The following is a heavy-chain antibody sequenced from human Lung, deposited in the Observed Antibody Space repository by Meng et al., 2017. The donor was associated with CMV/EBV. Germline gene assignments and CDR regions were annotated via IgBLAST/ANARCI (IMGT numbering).Heavy chain of an antibody. CDR3: AREGPTVTPFDY. D-gene: IGHD4-17*01. Sequence: LRLSCAISRDSVSSNSAAWNWIRQSPSRGLEWLGRTYYRSKWYNDYAVSVKSRITINPDTSKNQFSLQLNSVTPEDTAVYYCAREGPTVTPFDYWGQGXLVTVSS. CDR2: TYYRSKWYN. CDR1: RDSVSSNSAA. V-gene: IGHV6-1*01. J-gene: IGHJ4*02.